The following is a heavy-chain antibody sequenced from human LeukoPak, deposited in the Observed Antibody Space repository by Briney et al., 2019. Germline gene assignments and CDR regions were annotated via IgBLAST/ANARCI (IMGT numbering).Heavy chain of an antibody. CDR1: GYTFTSYY. J-gene: IGHJ4*02. V-gene: IGHV1-46*01. CDR2: INPSGGST. CDR3: ARGVLLWFGELLPFDY. D-gene: IGHD3-10*01. Sequence: ASVKVSCKASGYTFTSYYMHWVRQAPGQGLEWMGIINPSGGSTSYAQKCQGRGTMTRDMSTSTVYMELSSLRSEDTAVYYCARGVLLWFGELLPFDYWGQGTLVTVSS.